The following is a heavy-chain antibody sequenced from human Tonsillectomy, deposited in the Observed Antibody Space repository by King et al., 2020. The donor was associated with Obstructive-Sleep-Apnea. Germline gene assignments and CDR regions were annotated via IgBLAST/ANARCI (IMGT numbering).Heavy chain of an antibody. CDR1: GGSVSSGDYY. D-gene: IGHD1-26*01. CDR3: ARGISQYSDIWTGYFFDF. J-gene: IGHJ4*02. V-gene: IGHV4-30-4*01. CDR2: IYSTGNT. Sequence: QLQESGPGLVKPSQTLSLTCTVSGGSVSSGDYYWSWVRHPPGKGLEWIGYIYSTGNTLYNPSLESRVAISKDASRNHFSLKVKSVSAADTAVYYCARGISQYSDIWTGYFFDFWGQGTLVAVSS.